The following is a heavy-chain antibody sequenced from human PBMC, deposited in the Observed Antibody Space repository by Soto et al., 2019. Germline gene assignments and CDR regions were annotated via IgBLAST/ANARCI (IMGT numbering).Heavy chain of an antibody. D-gene: IGHD2-21*02. J-gene: IGHJ4*02. CDR1: GXSVNNRRYY. CDR2: IYYSGRT. V-gene: IGHV4-39*01. Sequence: XTLSLPCTVTGXSVNNRRYYWGWIRQPPGKGLEWIGSIYYSGRTYNNQSLKSRVSMSVDTSKNQFSLKLRSVTAADTALYYCARQRTSVVTQAYFDSWGQGSLGTVS. CDR3: ARQRTSVVTQAYFDS.